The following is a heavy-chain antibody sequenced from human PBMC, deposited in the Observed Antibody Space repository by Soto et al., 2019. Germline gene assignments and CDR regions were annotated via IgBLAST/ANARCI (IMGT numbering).Heavy chain of an antibody. Sequence: PGGSLRLSCAASGFTFSSYAMNWVRQAPGKGLEWVSAISGSGDTTYYADSVKGRFTISRDNSKNTLYLQMNSLRAEDTALYYCSLQAEGRLAPFDYWGQGTLVTVSS. CDR1: GFTFSSYA. D-gene: IGHD6-19*01. CDR3: SLQAEGRLAPFDY. V-gene: IGHV3-23*01. CDR2: ISGSGDTT. J-gene: IGHJ4*02.